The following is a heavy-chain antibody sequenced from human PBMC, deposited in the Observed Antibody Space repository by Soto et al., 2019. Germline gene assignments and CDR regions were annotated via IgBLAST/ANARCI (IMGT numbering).Heavy chain of an antibody. CDR1: GFTFSSYA. J-gene: IGHJ4*02. Sequence: GGSLRLSCAASGFTFSSYAMHWVRQAPGKGLEWVAVISYDGSNKYYADSVKGRFTISRDNSKNTLYLQMNSLRAEDTAVYYCAKEEEVPYWGQGTLVTVSS. CDR3: AKEEEVPY. V-gene: IGHV3-30-3*01. CDR2: ISYDGSNK.